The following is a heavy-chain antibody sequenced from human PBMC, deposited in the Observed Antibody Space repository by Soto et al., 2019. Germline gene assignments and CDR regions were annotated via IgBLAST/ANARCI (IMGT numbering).Heavy chain of an antibody. CDR1: GDTFISYG. V-gene: IGHV1-3*01. CDR3: ARATLRYYAMDV. Sequence: QVHLVQSGAEVREPGASVKVSCKASGDTFISYGIHWVRQAPGQRLEWMGWINGGNGNTKYSEKFQGRVTITRDTSASTAYMELRSLTSEDTAVFYCARATLRYYAMDVWGQGTTVTVSS. D-gene: IGHD1-20*01. CDR2: INGGNGNT. J-gene: IGHJ6*02.